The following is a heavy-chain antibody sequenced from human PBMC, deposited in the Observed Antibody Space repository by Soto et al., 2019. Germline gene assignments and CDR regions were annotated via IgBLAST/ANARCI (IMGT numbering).Heavy chain of an antibody. J-gene: IGHJ4*02. CDR3: ARGIASAAYMDS. D-gene: IGHD6-13*01. CDR2: ISYDGSNK. CDR1: GFTFSSYA. V-gene: IGHV3-30-3*01. Sequence: QVQLVESGGGVVQPGRSLRLSCAASGFTFSSYAMHWVRQAPGKGLEWVAVISYDGSNKYYADSVKGRFTISRDNSKNTLYLQMNSLRAEDTAVYYCARGIASAAYMDSWGQGTLVTVSS.